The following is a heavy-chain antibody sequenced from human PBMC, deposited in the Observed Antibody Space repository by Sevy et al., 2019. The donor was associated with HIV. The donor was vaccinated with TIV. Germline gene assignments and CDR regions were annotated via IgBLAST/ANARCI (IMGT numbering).Heavy chain of an antibody. J-gene: IGHJ4*02. CDR1: GFTFSSYA. V-gene: IGHV3-23*01. Sequence: GGSLRLSCAASGFTFSSYAMSWVRQAPGKGLEWVSAISGSGGSTYYADSVKGRFTISRDNSKNTLYLQMNSLRAEDTAVYYCVNLSPYSGSYYDYWGQGTLVTVSS. D-gene: IGHD3-10*01. CDR2: ISGSGGST. CDR3: VNLSPYSGSYYDY.